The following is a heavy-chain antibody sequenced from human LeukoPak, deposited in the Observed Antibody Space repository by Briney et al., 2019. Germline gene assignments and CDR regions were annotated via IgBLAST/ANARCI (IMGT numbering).Heavy chain of an antibody. D-gene: IGHD2-2*01. Sequence: PSETLSLTCAVYGGSFSGYYWSWIRQPPGKGLEWIGEINHSGSTNYNPSLKSRVTISVDTSKNQFSLKLSSVTAADTAVYYCARIRLYCSSTSCYLNWFDPWGQGTLVTVSS. V-gene: IGHV4-34*01. CDR3: ARIRLYCSSTSCYLNWFDP. CDR2: INHSGST. CDR1: GGSFSGYY. J-gene: IGHJ5*02.